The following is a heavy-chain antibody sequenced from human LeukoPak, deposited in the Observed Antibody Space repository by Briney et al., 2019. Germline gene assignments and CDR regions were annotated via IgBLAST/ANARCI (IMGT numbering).Heavy chain of an antibody. J-gene: IGHJ4*02. Sequence: GASVKVSCKASGYTFTCYYMHWVRQAPGQGLERMGWINPNSGGTNYAQKFQGRVTMTRDTSISTAYMELSRLRSDDTAVYYCARVRGALRYFDWSLDYWGQGTLVTVSS. CDR1: GYTFTCYY. V-gene: IGHV1-2*02. CDR3: ARVRGALRYFDWSLDY. D-gene: IGHD3-9*01. CDR2: INPNSGGT.